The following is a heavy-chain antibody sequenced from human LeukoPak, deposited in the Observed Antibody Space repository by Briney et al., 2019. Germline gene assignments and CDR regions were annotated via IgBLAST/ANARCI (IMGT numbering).Heavy chain of an antibody. D-gene: IGHD2-21*02. CDR1: GGSFSGYY. J-gene: IGHJ6*02. Sequence: SGTLSLTCAVYGGSFSGYYWSWIRQPPGKGLEWIGEINHSGSTNYNPSLKSRVTISVDTSKNQFSLKLSSVTAADTAVYYCASSYCGGDCYSEWSYYYGMDVWGQGTTVTVSS. CDR3: ASSYCGGDCYSEWSYYYGMDV. V-gene: IGHV4-34*01. CDR2: INHSGST.